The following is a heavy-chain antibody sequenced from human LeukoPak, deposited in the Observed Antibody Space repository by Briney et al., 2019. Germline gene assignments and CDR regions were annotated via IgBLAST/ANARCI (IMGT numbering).Heavy chain of an antibody. D-gene: IGHD1-26*01. V-gene: IGHV3-23*01. CDR3: AKDGGSYYESYYFDY. CDR2: ISGSGGST. CDR1: GFTFSSYA. Sequence: GGSLRLSCAASGFTFSSYAMSWVRQAPGKGLEWVSAISGSGGSTYYADSVKGWFTISRDNSKNTLYLQMNSLRAEDTAVYYCAKDGGSYYESYYFDYWGQGTLVTVSS. J-gene: IGHJ4*02.